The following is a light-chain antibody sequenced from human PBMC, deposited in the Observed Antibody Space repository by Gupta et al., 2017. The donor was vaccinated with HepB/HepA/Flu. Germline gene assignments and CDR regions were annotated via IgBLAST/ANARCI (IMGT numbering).Light chain of an antibody. Sequence: SEPTLVPAVSVALGPTVSCTSQEDSLRSYYSSWYQQKPGQAPVLIIYSKNNRPSGIPDRFSGSNSGNSASLTITGAQSEDEADYYCDSRDSSGNRVVFGGGTKLTVL. CDR3: DSRDSSGNRVV. CDR2: SKN. V-gene: IGLV3-19*01. J-gene: IGLJ2*01. CDR1: SLRSYY.